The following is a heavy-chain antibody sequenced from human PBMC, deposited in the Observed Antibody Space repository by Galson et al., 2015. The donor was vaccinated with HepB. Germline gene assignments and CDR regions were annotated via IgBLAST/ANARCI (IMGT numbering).Heavy chain of an antibody. Sequence: SLRLSCASSEFIVSGHYMSWVRQAPGKGLEWVSVIYSGTTTDYADPVQGRFIISVDHSKNTVFLQMNSLTVEDTAVYYCARTERNSCYGAGCFYYGLDVWGQGTTVTVSS. CDR2: IYSGTTT. CDR3: ARTERNSCYGAGCFYYGLDV. D-gene: IGHD2-2*01. J-gene: IGHJ6*02. V-gene: IGHV3-66*02. CDR1: EFIVSGHY.